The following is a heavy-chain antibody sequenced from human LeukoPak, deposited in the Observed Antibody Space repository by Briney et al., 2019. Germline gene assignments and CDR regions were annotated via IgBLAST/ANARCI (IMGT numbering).Heavy chain of an antibody. J-gene: IGHJ4*02. Sequence: GGSLRLSCVASGFTFSSYWMHWVRQDPRKGLEWVSTISGSGGSTYYADSVKGRFTISRDNSKNTLYLQMNSLRAEDTAVYYCAKARGYCSGGSCYYFDYWGQGTLVTVSS. CDR2: ISGSGGST. D-gene: IGHD2-15*01. CDR1: GFTFSSYW. CDR3: AKARGYCSGGSCYYFDY. V-gene: IGHV3-23*01.